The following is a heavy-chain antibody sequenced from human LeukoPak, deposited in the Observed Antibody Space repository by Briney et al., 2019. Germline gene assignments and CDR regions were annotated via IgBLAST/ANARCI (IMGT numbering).Heavy chain of an antibody. J-gene: IGHJ6*02. CDR2: ISSSSSTI. CDR1: GFTFSRYS. D-gene: IGHD2-15*01. CDR3: ARDWVGDV. V-gene: IGHV3-48*02. Sequence: GSLRLSCAASGFTFSRYSMNWVRQAPGKGLEWVSYISSSSSTIYYADSVKGRFTISRDNAKNSLSLQMNSLRDEDTAVYYCARDWVGDVWGQGTTVTVSS.